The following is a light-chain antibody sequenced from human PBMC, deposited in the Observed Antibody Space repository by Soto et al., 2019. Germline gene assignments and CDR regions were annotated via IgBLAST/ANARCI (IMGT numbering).Light chain of an antibody. V-gene: IGKV1-5*03. J-gene: IGKJ4*01. Sequence: DIQMTQSPSTLSASVGDRVTITCRASQSIDSWLAWYQQKPGKAPKLLIYKTSNLESGVPSRFSGSGSGTEFSLNISSLQPDDFATYYCQQYNSFSLTFGGGTRVEVK. CDR1: QSIDSW. CDR2: KTS. CDR3: QQYNSFSLT.